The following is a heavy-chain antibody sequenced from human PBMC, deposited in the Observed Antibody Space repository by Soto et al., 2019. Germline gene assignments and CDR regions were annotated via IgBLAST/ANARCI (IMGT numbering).Heavy chain of an antibody. J-gene: IGHJ4*02. V-gene: IGHV1-8*01. CDR2: MNPNSGDT. CDR1: GYTFTSYH. Sequence: GASVKVSCKASGYTFTSYHINWVRQATGQGLEWMGWMNPNSGDTGYAQKFQGRVTMTRNTSISTAYLELSSLRSEDTAVYFCARAAAYSSAWTYWGQGTLVTVSS. CDR3: ARAAAYSSAWTY. D-gene: IGHD6-19*01.